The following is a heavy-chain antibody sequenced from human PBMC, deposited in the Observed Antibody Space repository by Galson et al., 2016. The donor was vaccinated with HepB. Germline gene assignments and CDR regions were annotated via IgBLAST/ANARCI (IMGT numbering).Heavy chain of an antibody. Sequence: SLRLSCAASGFTVSSSYMSWFRQAPGKGLERVSVIFSGGSIDYAGSVKGRFTISRDSSRNTVYLQMNSLRVEDTAVYYCARGTIGTKPFDSWGQGTLVTVSS. J-gene: IGHJ4*02. CDR1: GFTVSSSY. D-gene: IGHD5-24*01. CDR2: IFSGGSI. V-gene: IGHV3-53*01. CDR3: ARGTIGTKPFDS.